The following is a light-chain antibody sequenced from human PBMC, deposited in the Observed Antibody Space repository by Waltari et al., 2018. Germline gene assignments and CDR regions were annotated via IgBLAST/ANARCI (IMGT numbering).Light chain of an antibody. CDR3: LQYGVSRT. J-gene: IGKJ1*01. Sequence: EDVLTQSPGTLSLSPGERATLSCRASQTVSNNFLAWYQLRPGQAPRLLIHSASSRATGIPDRFNGTGSGTDFTLTISRLEPEDFAVYYCLQYGVSRTFGQGTKVEIK. V-gene: IGKV3-20*01. CDR1: QTVSNNF. CDR2: SAS.